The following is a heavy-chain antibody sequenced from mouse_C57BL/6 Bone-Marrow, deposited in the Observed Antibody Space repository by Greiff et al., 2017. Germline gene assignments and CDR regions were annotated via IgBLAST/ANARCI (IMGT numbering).Heavy chain of an antibody. D-gene: IGHD1-1*01. CDR1: GFTFSSYG. J-gene: IGHJ1*03. V-gene: IGHV5-6*01. CDR2: ISSGGSYT. CDR3: ARPYYYGSSYWYFDV. Sequence: EVHLVESGGDLVKPGGSLKLSCAASGFTFSSYGMSWVRQTPDKRLEWVATISSGGSYTYYPDSVKGRFTISRDNAKNTLYLQMSSLKSEDTAMYYCARPYYYGSSYWYFDVWGTGTTVTVSS.